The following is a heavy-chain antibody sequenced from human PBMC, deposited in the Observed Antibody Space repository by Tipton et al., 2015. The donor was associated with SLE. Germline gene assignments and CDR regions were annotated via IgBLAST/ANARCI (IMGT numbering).Heavy chain of an antibody. D-gene: IGHD2/OR15-2a*01. Sequence: GLVKPSETLSLTCTVSGVSISPNYWSWIRQPPGKGLEWIGYIYYSGSTNYNPSLKSRATISLDTSKKQFSLRLTSVTAADTAVYYCARFSPPDLWGRGTLVTVSS. CDR1: GVSISPNY. CDR3: ARFSPPDL. V-gene: IGHV4-59*08. CDR2: IYYSGST. J-gene: IGHJ2*01.